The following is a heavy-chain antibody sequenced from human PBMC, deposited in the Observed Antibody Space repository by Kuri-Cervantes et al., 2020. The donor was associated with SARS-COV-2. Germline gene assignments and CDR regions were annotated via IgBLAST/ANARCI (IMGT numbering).Heavy chain of an antibody. CDR1: GGSISSYY. V-gene: IGHV4-59*01. J-gene: IGHJ4*02. CDR3: ARDNVLFSGSGFDL. Sequence: GSLRLSCTVSGGSISSYYWSWIRQPPGKGLEWIGYMYYSGITNYDPSLKSRVTISVDTSKNQLSLKLSSVIAADTAVYYCARDNVLFSGSGFDLWGQGILVTVSS. D-gene: IGHD1-26*01. CDR2: MYYSGIT.